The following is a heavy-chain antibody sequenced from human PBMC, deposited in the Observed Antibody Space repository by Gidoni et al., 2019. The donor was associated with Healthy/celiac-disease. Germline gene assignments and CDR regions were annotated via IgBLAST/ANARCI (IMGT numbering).Heavy chain of an antibody. V-gene: IGHV3-21*01. CDR1: GFTFSSYS. CDR2: ISSSSSYI. Sequence: EVRLVEYGGGLVTPGGSLSSSCAASGFTFSSYSMNWVRQAPGKGLEWVSSISSSSSYIYYADSVKGRFTISRDNAKNSLYLQMNSLRAEDTAVYYCARAPLGIVVVSLDYWGQGTLVTVSS. D-gene: IGHD3-22*01. CDR3: ARAPLGIVVVSLDY. J-gene: IGHJ4*02.